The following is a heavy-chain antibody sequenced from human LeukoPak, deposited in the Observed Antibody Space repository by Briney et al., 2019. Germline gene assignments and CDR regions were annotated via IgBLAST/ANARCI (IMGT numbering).Heavy chain of an antibody. J-gene: IGHJ5*02. CDR3: ARDRAAEGSGSLLNWFDP. V-gene: IGHV4-4*07. CDR1: GGSINNYY. CDR2: IFPSGST. D-gene: IGHD6-19*01. Sequence: SETLSLTCTVSGGSINNYYWSWIRQPAGKGLEWIGRIFPSGSTNYNPSLKSRVTMSVDPSKNQFSLRLSSVTAADTAVHYCARDRAAEGSGSLLNWFDPWGQGTLVTVSS.